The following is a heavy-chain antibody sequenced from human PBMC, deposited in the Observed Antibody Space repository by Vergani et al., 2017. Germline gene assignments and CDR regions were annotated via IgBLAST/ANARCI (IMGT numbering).Heavy chain of an antibody. CDR2: ISFDGTNE. CDR1: GFALNRHA. Sequence: QVQLVESGGGVVQPGTSLRLSCVVSGFALNRHAMYWVRQAPGKGLEWVVGISFDGTNEYYPDLVKGRFTISRDIAKNTLYLQGRSLRLEDTGVYHCVRGRGLCAGGRCYTEAWDYWGQGTPVTVSS. J-gene: IGHJ4*02. CDR3: VRGRGLCAGGRCYTEAWDY. D-gene: IGHD2-2*02. V-gene: IGHV3-30-3*01.